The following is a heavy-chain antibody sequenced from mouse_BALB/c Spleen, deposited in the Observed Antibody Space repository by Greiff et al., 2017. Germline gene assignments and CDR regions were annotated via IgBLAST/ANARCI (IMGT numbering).Heavy chain of an antibody. CDR1: GFSLTGYG. Sequence: QVQLKESGPGLVAPSQSLSITCTVSGFSLTGYGVNWVRQPPGKGLEWLGMIWGDGSTDYNSALKSRLSISKDNSKSQVFLKMNSLQTDDTARYYCARGASSTTDWYFDVWGAGTTVTVSS. D-gene: IGHD1-1*01. CDR2: IWGDGST. V-gene: IGHV2-6-7*01. J-gene: IGHJ1*01. CDR3: ARGASSTTDWYFDV.